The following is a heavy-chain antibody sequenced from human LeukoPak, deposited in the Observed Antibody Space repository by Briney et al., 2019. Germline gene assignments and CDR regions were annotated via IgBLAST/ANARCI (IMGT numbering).Heavy chain of an antibody. J-gene: IGHJ4*02. CDR3: ARVGSGWFEFDS. D-gene: IGHD6-19*01. CDR2: IYYSGTT. Sequence: SETLSLTCTVSGGSISSYYWSWIRQPPGKGLEWLGYIYYSGTTFYNPSLKSRLSISLDTSKKQFSLKLNSVTAADTAVYYCARVGSGWFEFDSWGQGTLVTVSS. V-gene: IGHV4-59*12. CDR1: GGSISSYY.